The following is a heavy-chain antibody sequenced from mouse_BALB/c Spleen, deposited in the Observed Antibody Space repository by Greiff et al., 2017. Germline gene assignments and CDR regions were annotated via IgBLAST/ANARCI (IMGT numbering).Heavy chain of an antibody. CDR3: GSHYYGSSYDAWFAY. CDR1: GYSFTGYF. V-gene: IGHV1-37*01. J-gene: IGHJ3*01. CDR2: INPYNGDT. D-gene: IGHD1-1*01. Sequence: VQLKQSGPELVKPGASVKISCKASGYSFTGYFMNWVKQSHGKSLEWIGRINPYNGDTFYNQKFKGKATLTVDKSSSTAHMELLSLTSEDSAVYYCGSHYYGSSYDAWFAYWGQGTLVTVSA.